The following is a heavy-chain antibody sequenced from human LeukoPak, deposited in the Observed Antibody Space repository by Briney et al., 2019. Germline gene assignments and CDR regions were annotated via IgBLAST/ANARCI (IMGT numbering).Heavy chain of an antibody. CDR3: GRPLGCFSSGCPYDAFDI. CDR2: IYYSGST. J-gene: IGHJ3*02. D-gene: IGHD2-2*01. Sequence: SETLSLTCTVSGGSISSYYWNWIRQPPGEGLEWIGYIYYSGSTNYNPSLKSRVTISVDTSKNQFSLKLSSVTAADTAVYYCGRPLGCFSSGCPYDAFDIWGHGTMVTVSS. V-gene: IGHV4-59*08. CDR1: GGSISSYY.